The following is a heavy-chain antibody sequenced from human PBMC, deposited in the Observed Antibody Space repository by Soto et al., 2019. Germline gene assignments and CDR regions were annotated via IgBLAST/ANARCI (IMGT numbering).Heavy chain of an antibody. D-gene: IGHD7-27*01. V-gene: IGHV3-23*01. CDR3: VKDTPAWEQVWGYDY. CDR2: IGVSDGSR. CDR1: GFTFSAYA. J-gene: IGHJ4*02. Sequence: GGSLRLSCAASGFTFSAYAIGWVRQPPGKGLEWVSSIGVSDGSRYYADSVKGRFSISRDNSENTVYLQMNGLRAEDTAVYYCVKDTPAWEQVWGYDYWGQGIQVTVSS.